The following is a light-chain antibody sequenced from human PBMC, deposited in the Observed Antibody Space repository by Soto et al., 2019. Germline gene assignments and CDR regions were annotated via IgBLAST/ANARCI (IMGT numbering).Light chain of an antibody. CDR2: NAS. CDR3: QHRSNWPSLT. J-gene: IGKJ4*01. CDR1: QSVTTS. V-gene: IGKV3-11*01. Sequence: EILLTQSPATLSLSPGDRATLSCRASQSVTTSLAWYQHQPGQAPRLLIYNASNRAAGVPARFSGSGSGTHFTLTISSLEPGDFAVYYCQHRSNWPSLTFGGGTKLEIK.